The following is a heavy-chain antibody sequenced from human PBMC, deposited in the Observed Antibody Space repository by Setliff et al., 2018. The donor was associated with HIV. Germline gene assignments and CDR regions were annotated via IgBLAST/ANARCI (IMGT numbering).Heavy chain of an antibody. D-gene: IGHD3-10*01. J-gene: IGHJ3*02. CDR3: AREVNIPVRGITDDAFDI. CDR2: IYYSGNS. CDR1: GASMSSGDYY. Sequence: TLSLTCTVSGASMSSGDYYWSWIRQPPGKGLEWIGYIYYSGNSYYNPSLKSRVTLSVDTSKNQFSLKVNPVTAADTAVYYCAREVNIPVRGITDDAFDIWGQGTMVTVSS. V-gene: IGHV4-30-4*08.